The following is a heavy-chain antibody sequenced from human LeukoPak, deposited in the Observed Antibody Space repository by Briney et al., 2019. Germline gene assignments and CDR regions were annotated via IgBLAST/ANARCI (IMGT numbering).Heavy chain of an antibody. Sequence: PSETLTLTCAVYGGSFSGYYWSWIRQPPGKGLEWIGEINDSGSTSYTPSLKNRVTISLDTSKNQFSLKLFSMTAADTAVYYCARARFEVYTVRSFYYGMDVWGLATTVTVSS. CDR2: INDSGST. V-gene: IGHV4-34*01. D-gene: IGHD4-17*01. CDR3: ARARFEVYTVRSFYYGMDV. CDR1: GGSFSGYY. J-gene: IGHJ6*02.